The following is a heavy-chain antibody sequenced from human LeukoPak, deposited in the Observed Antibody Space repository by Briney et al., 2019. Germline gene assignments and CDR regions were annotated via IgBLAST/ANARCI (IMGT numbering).Heavy chain of an antibody. J-gene: IGHJ4*02. Sequence: QTGGSLRLSCAAPGFTSSSYGMPGVRQAPGKGLEWVAVIWYDGSNKYYADSVKGRFTISRDNSKNTLYLQMNSLRAEDTAVYYCASDTTGWELPYYWGQGTLVTVSS. CDR1: GFTSSSYG. CDR3: ASDTTGWELPYY. CDR2: IWYDGSNK. D-gene: IGHD1-26*01. V-gene: IGHV3-33*01.